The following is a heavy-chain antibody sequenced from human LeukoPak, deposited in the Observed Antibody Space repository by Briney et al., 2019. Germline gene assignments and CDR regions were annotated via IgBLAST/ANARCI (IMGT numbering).Heavy chain of an antibody. D-gene: IGHD6-19*01. V-gene: IGHV4-38-2*02. CDR2: IYRSGST. Sequence: WXRPPXGKXLEWIGSIYRSGSTYYNPSLKRRVTISVDTSKNQFSLKLSSVTAADTAVYYCARDGGWLVQNWFDPWGQGTLVTVSS. CDR3: ARDGGWLVQNWFDP. J-gene: IGHJ5*02.